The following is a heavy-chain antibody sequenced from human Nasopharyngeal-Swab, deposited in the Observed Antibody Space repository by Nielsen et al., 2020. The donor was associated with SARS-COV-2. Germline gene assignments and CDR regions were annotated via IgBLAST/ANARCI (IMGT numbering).Heavy chain of an antibody. D-gene: IGHD6-19*01. V-gene: IGHV3-30-3*01. CDR1: GFTFSSYA. CDR3: ARDRGIAVAGNYYYYGMDV. Sequence: GGSLRLSCAASGFTFSSYAMHWVRQAPGKGLEWMAVISYDGSNKYYADSVKGRFTISRDNSKNTLYLQMNSLRAEDTAVYYCARDRGIAVAGNYYYYGMDVWGQGTTVTVSS. CDR2: ISYDGSNK. J-gene: IGHJ6*02.